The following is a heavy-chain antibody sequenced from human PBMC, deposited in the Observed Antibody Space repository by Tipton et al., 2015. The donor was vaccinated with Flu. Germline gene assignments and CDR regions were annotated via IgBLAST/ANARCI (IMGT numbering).Heavy chain of an antibody. D-gene: IGHD1-26*01. Sequence: TLSLTCTVSGGSISSSSYYWGWIRQPPGKGLEWIGSIYYSGSTYYNPSLKSRVTISVDTSKNQFSLKLSSVTAADTAVYYCARTRIVGRCLDYWGQGTLVTVSS. CDR1: GGSISSSSYY. CDR2: IYYSGST. CDR3: ARTRIVGRCLDY. J-gene: IGHJ4*02. V-gene: IGHV4-39*01.